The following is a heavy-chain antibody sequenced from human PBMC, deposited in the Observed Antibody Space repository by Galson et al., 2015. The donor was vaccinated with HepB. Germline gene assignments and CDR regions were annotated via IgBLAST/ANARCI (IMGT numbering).Heavy chain of an antibody. CDR2: ISYTSTYT. CDR1: GFTFSDYY. D-gene: IGHD6-6*01. Sequence: SLRLSCAASGFTFSDYYMSWIRQAPGKGLEWVSYISYTSTYTNYADSAKGRFTISRDNAKNSLYLQMDNLRAEDTAVYFCARDRLKADASTDYEYWGPGTLVTVSS. J-gene: IGHJ4*02. CDR3: ARDRLKADASTDYEY. V-gene: IGHV3-11*06.